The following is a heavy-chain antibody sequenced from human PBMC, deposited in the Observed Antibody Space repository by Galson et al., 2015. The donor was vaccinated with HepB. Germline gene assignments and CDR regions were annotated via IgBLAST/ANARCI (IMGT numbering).Heavy chain of an antibody. CDR2: ISYTGSYT. Sequence: SLRLSCAASGFSFNYFPMHWVRQAPGKGLEWVAVISYTGSYTGYADFGRGRFSISRDNSKNALYLRMNSLRVEDTALYYCVRPRGAGAGDYQNWYFDLWGRGPLVTVSS. J-gene: IGHJ2*01. D-gene: IGHD4-17*01. CDR3: VRPRGAGAGDYQNWYFDL. V-gene: IGHV3-30-3*01. CDR1: GFSFNYFP.